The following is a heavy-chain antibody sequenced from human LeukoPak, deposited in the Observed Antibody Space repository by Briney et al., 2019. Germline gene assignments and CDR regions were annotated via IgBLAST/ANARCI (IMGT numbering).Heavy chain of an antibody. V-gene: IGHV1-24*01. CDR3: ATDSGYCSSTSCWQLFDY. J-gene: IGHJ4*02. D-gene: IGHD2-2*01. CDR1: GYTLTELS. CDR2: FDPEDGET. Sequence: ASVKVSCKVSGYTLTELSMHWVRQAPGKGREWMGGFDPEDGETIYAQKFQGRVTMTEDTSTDTAYMELSSLRSEDTAVYYCATDSGYCSSTSCWQLFDYWGQGTLVTVSS.